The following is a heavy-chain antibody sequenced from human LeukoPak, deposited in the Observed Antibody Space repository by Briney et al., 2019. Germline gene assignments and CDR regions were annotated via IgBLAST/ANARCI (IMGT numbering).Heavy chain of an antibody. CDR3: ARHEDRNWYFDH. CDR2: IYYSGST. Sequence: SQTLSLTCTVSGDSISGGDYYWGWIRQPPGKGLEWIGTIYYSGSTYYNPSLKSRVTISVDTSKNQFSLKLSSVTAPDTAVYYCARHEDRNWYFDHWGQGTLVTVSS. D-gene: IGHD1-1*01. V-gene: IGHV4-39*01. J-gene: IGHJ4*02. CDR1: GDSISGGDYY.